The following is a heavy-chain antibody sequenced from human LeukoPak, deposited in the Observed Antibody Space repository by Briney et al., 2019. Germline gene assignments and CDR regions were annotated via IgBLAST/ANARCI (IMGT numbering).Heavy chain of an antibody. Sequence: GGSLRLSCAASGFTFSSYGMHWVRQAPGKGLEWVAVISYDGSNKYYADSVKGRFTISRDNSKNTLYLQMNNLRAEDTAVYYCAKDNRPIVATNGMDVWGQGTTVTVSS. J-gene: IGHJ6*02. V-gene: IGHV3-30*18. D-gene: IGHD5-12*01. CDR1: GFTFSSYG. CDR3: AKDNRPIVATNGMDV. CDR2: ISYDGSNK.